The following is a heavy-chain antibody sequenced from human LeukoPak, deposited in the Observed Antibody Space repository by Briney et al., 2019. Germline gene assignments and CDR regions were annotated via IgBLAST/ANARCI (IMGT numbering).Heavy chain of an antibody. CDR3: ARDLIYDNVWGSHRYAWFDP. V-gene: IGHV4-34*01. Sequence: SETLSLTCAVYGGSFSGYYWSWIRQPPGKGLEWIGEINHSGSTNYNPSLKSRVTISVDTSKNQFSLKLSSVTAADTAVYYCARDLIYDNVWGSHRYAWFDPWGQGTLVTVSS. D-gene: IGHD3-16*02. CDR1: GGSFSGYY. J-gene: IGHJ5*02. CDR2: INHSGST.